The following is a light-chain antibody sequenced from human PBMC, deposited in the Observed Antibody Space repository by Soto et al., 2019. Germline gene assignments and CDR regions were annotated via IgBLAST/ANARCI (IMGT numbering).Light chain of an antibody. V-gene: IGKV3-11*01. Sequence: EIVLTQSPATLSLSPGERATLSCSASQSVSSYLAWYQQKPGQAPRLLIYDASNRATGIPARFSGSGSGTDFTLTISSLEPEDCAVYYCQQRSNWPTFGPGTKVDI. CDR2: DAS. CDR1: QSVSSY. CDR3: QQRSNWPT. J-gene: IGKJ3*01.